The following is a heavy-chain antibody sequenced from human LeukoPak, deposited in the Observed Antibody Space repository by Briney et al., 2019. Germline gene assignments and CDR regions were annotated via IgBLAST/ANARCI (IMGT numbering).Heavy chain of an antibody. J-gene: IGHJ6*02. D-gene: IGHD2-15*01. CDR2: VWFDGINK. Sequence: GGSLRLSCAASGFTFSSYGVHWVRQAPGKGLEWVAVVWFDGINKYYADSVKGRFTISRDNSKNTLYLQMNSLRAEDTAVYYCERVGVVPTYGMDVWGQGTTVTVSS. V-gene: IGHV3-33*01. CDR3: ERVGVVPTYGMDV. CDR1: GFTFSSYG.